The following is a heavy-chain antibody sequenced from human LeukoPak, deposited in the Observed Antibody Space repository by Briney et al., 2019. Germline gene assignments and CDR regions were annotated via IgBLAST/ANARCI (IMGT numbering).Heavy chain of an antibody. V-gene: IGHV3-21*04. D-gene: IGHD1-26*01. J-gene: IGHJ4*02. CDR2: ISSSSSYI. CDR3: ARTLLSGSYYFDY. CDR1: GFTFSSYS. Sequence: GGSLRLSCAASGFTFSSYSMNWVRQAPGKGLEWVSSISSSSSYIYYADSVKGRFTISRDNAKNSLYLQMNSLRAEDTAVYYCARTLLSGSYYFDYWGQGTLVTVSS.